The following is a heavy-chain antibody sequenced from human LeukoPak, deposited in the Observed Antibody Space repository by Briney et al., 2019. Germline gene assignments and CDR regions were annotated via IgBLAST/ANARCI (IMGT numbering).Heavy chain of an antibody. J-gene: IGHJ4*02. Sequence: SETLSLTCIVSGASVSSGDHHWRWIRQAPGTGLEWIGHNMNTYYNPSLKSRVTISIDTSKNQFSLMLSAVTAADTAIYYCATYYVNGAGRGHWGPGTLVTVSS. CDR2: NMNT. CDR3: ATYYVNGAGRGH. D-gene: IGHD2-8*01. V-gene: IGHV4-61*08. CDR1: GASVSSGDHH.